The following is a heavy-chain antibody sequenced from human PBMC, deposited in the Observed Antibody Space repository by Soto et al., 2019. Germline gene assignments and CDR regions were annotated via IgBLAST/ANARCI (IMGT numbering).Heavy chain of an antibody. CDR1: GYTFTAYY. CDR2: INPNSGGT. V-gene: IGHV1-2*02. CDR3: ARGGGRGYNALDP. D-gene: IGHD5-12*01. Sequence: ASVKVSCKASGYTFTAYYMHWVRQAPGQGLEWMGWINPNSGGTYHAQNFQGRVTMTRDTSTTTAYMELASLRSDDTAVYYCARGGGRGYNALDPWGHGTLVTVSS. J-gene: IGHJ5*02.